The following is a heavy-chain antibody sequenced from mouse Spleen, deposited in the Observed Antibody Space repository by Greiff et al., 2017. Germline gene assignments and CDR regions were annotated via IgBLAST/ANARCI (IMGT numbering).Heavy chain of an antibody. D-gene: IGHD2-4*01. Sequence: VQLQQSGPELVKPGASVKISCKASGYAFSSSWMNWVKQRPGKGLEWIGRIYPGDGDTNYNGKFKGKATLTADKSSSTAYMQLSSLTSEDSAVYFCARSYYDYDEGLYWYFDVWGTGTTVTVSS. J-gene: IGHJ1*03. CDR1: GYAFSSSW. CDR2: IYPGDGDT. CDR3: ARSYYDYDEGLYWYFDV. V-gene: IGHV1-82*01.